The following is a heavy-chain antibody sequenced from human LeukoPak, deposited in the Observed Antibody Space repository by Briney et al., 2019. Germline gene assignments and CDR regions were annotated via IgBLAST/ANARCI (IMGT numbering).Heavy chain of an antibody. V-gene: IGHV1-2*02. J-gene: IGHJ4*02. D-gene: IGHD3-10*01. CDR2: INPSSGGT. Sequence: GASVKVSCKASGKTFTAYYMHWVRQAPGKGLEWMGWINPSSGGTNYAQKFQGRVIMTRDTSISTAYMELSRPRSHDTAVYYCASPANYGSGSQLNYWGQGTLVTVSS. CDR1: GKTFTAYY. CDR3: ASPANYGSGSQLNY.